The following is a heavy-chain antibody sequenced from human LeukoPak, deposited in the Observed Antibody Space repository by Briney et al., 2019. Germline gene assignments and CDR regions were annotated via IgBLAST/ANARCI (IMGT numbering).Heavy chain of an antibody. CDR2: IYYSGST. Sequence: PETLSLTCTVSGGSISSYYWSWIRQPPGKGLEWIGYIYYSGSTNYNPSLKSRVTISVDTSKNQFSLKLSSVTAADTAVYYCARPKYYGSGSLDPPGAFDIWGQGTMVTVSS. CDR1: GGSISSYY. CDR3: ARPKYYGSGSLDPPGAFDI. J-gene: IGHJ3*02. D-gene: IGHD3-10*01. V-gene: IGHV4-59*08.